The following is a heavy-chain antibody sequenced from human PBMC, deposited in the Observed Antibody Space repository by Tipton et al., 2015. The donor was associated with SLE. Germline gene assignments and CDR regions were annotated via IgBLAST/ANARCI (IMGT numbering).Heavy chain of an antibody. D-gene: IGHD2-21*01. Sequence: SLRLSCTASGFTFSNYPMSWVRQAPGKGLEWVSAISGSGYSKYYADSVKGRFTISRDNSKNTLYLQMNSLRAEDTAVYYCAKDRGYGGAFFDYWGQGTLVTVSS. J-gene: IGHJ4*02. CDR1: GFTFSNYP. CDR3: AKDRGYGGAFFDY. V-gene: IGHV3-23*01. CDR2: ISGSGYSK.